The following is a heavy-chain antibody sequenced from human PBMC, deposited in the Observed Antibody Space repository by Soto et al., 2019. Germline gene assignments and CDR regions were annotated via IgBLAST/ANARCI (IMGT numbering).Heavy chain of an antibody. D-gene: IGHD1-26*01. J-gene: IGHJ4*02. V-gene: IGHV3-23*01. CDR1: GSTFSNYG. Sequence: GSLRLSCAASGSTFSNYGMSWVRQAPGKGLEWVSALPEIGTNTYYADSVKGRFTISRDNSKNTLFLQINNLRAGDTAVYYCAKKSGVGATWYFDYWGQGTLVTVSS. CDR3: AKKSGVGATWYFDY. CDR2: LPEIGTNT.